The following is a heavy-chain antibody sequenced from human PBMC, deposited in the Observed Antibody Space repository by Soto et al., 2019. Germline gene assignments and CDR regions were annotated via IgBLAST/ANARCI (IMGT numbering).Heavy chain of an antibody. D-gene: IGHD5-18*01. Sequence: SVKVSCKASGGTFSSYAISWVRQAPGQGLEWMGGIIPIFGTANYAQKFQGRVTITADESTSTAYMELSSLRSEDTAVYYCARDGSKGYSYFYGMDVWGQGTTVTVSS. V-gene: IGHV1-69*13. CDR3: ARDGSKGYSYFYGMDV. CDR2: IIPIFGTA. J-gene: IGHJ6*02. CDR1: GGTFSSYA.